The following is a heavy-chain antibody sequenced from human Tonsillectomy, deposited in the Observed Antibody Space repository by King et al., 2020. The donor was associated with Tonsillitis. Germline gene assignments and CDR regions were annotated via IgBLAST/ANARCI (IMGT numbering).Heavy chain of an antibody. CDR2: ISSSSSYI. CDR1: GFTFSSYS. J-gene: IGHJ4*02. V-gene: IGHV3-21*01. Sequence: VQLVESGGGLVKPGGSLRLSCAASGFTFSSYSMKWVRQAPGKGLEWVSSISSSSSYIYYADSVKGRFTISRDNAKNSLYLQMNSLRAEDTAVYYCARGGYCSSPSCYDVEYWGQGTLVTVSS. D-gene: IGHD2-2*01. CDR3: ARGGYCSSPSCYDVEY.